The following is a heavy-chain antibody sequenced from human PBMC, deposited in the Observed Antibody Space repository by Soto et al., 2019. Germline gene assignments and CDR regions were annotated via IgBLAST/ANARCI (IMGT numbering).Heavy chain of an antibody. CDR2: IYYSGST. CDR1: GGSISSYY. V-gene: IGHV4-59*01. CDR3: ARANRGYSYGFPSFDY. D-gene: IGHD5-18*01. J-gene: IGHJ4*02. Sequence: PSETLSLTCTVSGGSISSYYWSWIRQPPGKGLEWIGYIYYSGSTNYNPSLKSRVTISVDTSKNQFSLKLSSVTAADTAVYYCARANRGYSYGFPSFDYWGQRTLVTVSS.